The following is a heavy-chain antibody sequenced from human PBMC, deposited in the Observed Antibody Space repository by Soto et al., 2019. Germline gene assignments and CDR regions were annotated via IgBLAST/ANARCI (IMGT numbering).Heavy chain of an antibody. V-gene: IGHV4-39*01. CDR3: ARRERYYGSPGWFDP. CDR2: VYYNENT. Sequence: PSETLSLTCSVSGGSICSFTYYWGWIRQPPGKGLEWIGTVYYNENTYYNPSLKSRVTITVDTAKNQFSLNLRSVTAADTAMYFCARRERYYGSPGWFDPWGPGTLVTASS. D-gene: IGHD3-10*01. J-gene: IGHJ5*02. CDR1: GGSICSFTYY.